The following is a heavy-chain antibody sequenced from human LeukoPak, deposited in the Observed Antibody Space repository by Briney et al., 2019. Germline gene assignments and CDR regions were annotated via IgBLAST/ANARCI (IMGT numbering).Heavy chain of an antibody. Sequence: GGSLRLSCAASGFTFSSYWMHWVRQAPGKGLVWVSRINSDGSSTSYADSVKGRFTISRDNAKNTLYLQMKSLRAEDTAVYYCARAGYFDWLLDYWGQGTLVTVSS. CDR3: ARAGYFDWLLDY. CDR2: INSDGSST. CDR1: GFTFSSYW. V-gene: IGHV3-74*01. J-gene: IGHJ4*02. D-gene: IGHD3-9*01.